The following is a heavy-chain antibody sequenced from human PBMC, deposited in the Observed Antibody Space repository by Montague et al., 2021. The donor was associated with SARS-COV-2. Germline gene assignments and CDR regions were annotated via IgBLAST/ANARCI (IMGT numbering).Heavy chain of an antibody. Sequence: SETLSLTCTVSGDSIGSSSYYWGWIRQPPGKGLEWIGSIYHDGNTYYNPSLKTRVSLSIDERKNQFSLKFYSVTVADTAVYSCARGPKVGGSGYYHNWGQGILVTVSS. V-gene: IGHV4-39*01. CDR2: IYHDGNT. CDR3: ARGPKVGGSGYYHN. CDR1: GDSIGSSSYY. J-gene: IGHJ1*01. D-gene: IGHD6-19*01.